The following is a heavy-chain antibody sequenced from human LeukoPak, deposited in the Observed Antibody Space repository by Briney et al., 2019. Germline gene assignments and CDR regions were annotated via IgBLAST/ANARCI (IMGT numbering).Heavy chain of an antibody. CDR2: ISGSGGST. V-gene: IGHV3-23*01. CDR1: GFTFSSYA. CDR3: AKVGYGSGSFYYMDV. D-gene: IGHD3-10*01. J-gene: IGHJ6*03. Sequence: GGSLRLSCAASGFTFSSYAMSWVRQAPGKGLEWVSAISGSGGSTYYADSVKGRFTISRDNSKNTLYLQMNSLRAEDTAVYYCAKVGYGSGSFYYMDVWGKGTTVTISS.